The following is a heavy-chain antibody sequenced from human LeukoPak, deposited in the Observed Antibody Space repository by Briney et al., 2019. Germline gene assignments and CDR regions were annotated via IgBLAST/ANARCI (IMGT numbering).Heavy chain of an antibody. D-gene: IGHD6-13*01. CDR2: IYPDDSDT. Sequence: GESLKISCKHSEYSFPNYCVGWVRQMPGKGLEWMGIIYPDDSDTRYSPSFQGQVTISADKSISTAYLQWSSLKASDTAMYYCAIGRGGQQLGDYWGQGTLVTVSS. V-gene: IGHV5-51*01. CDR1: EYSFPNYC. J-gene: IGHJ4*02. CDR3: AIGRGGQQLGDY.